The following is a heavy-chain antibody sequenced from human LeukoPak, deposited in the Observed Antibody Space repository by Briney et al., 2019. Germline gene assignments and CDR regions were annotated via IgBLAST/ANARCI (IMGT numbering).Heavy chain of an antibody. J-gene: IGHJ6*02. D-gene: IGHD2-15*01. V-gene: IGHV4-59*01. CDR2: IYYSGST. CDR1: GGSFSGYY. CDR3: ARVLGGSYGMDV. Sequence: TSETLSLTCAVYGGSFSGYYWSWIRQPPGKGLEWIGYIYYSGSTNYNPSLKSRVTISVDTSKNQFSLKLSSVTAADTAVYYCARVLGGSYGMDVWGQGTTVTVSS.